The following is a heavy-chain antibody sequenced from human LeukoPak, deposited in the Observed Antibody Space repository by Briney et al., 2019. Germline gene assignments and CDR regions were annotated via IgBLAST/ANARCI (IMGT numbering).Heavy chain of an antibody. CDR2: TSGSGVNS. V-gene: IGHV3-23*01. CDR3: AKEYSGYDFDY. J-gene: IGHJ4*02. D-gene: IGHD5-12*01. CDR1: GFTLSSYS. Sequence: GGSLRLSCAASGFTLSSYSMNWVRQAPGKGLEWVAATSGSGVNSYYADSVRGRFTISRDNSQNTLYLQMDSLRAEDTALYYCAKEYSGYDFDYWGQGTLVTVSS.